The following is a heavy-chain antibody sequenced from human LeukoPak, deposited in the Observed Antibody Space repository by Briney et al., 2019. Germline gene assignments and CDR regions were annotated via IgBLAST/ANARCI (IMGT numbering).Heavy chain of an antibody. V-gene: IGHV4-4*02. D-gene: IGHD2-21*02. CDR2: ILHSGST. CDR1: GVSVSNGNW. Sequence: SETLSLTCAVTGVSVSNGNWWTWVRVPPGKGLEWIGEILHSGSTHYRPSLKSRVTISVDKSKNQFSLKLSSVTAADTAEYYCATYGDFPYCFHYWGQGTLVTVSS. J-gene: IGHJ4*02. CDR3: ATYGDFPYCFHY.